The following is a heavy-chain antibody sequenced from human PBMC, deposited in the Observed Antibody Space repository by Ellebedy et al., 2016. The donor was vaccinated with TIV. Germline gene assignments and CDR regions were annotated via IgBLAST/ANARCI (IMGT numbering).Heavy chain of an antibody. Sequence: GESLKISXAASGFTFSSYWMSWVRQAPGKGLEWVANIKQDGSEKYYVDSVKGRFTISRDNAKNSLYLQMNSLRAEDTAVYYCASKTMREAAAKYYFDYWGQGTLVTVSS. CDR2: IKQDGSEK. CDR3: ASKTMREAAAKYYFDY. CDR1: GFTFSSYW. J-gene: IGHJ4*02. V-gene: IGHV3-7*01. D-gene: IGHD6-13*01.